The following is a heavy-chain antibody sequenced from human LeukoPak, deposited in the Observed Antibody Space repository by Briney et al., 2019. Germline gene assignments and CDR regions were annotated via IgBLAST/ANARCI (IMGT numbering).Heavy chain of an antibody. CDR2: ISNDGNNK. V-gene: IGHV3-30-3*01. D-gene: IGHD6-25*01. CDR3: ARTTGYSSGWDHYYYYGLDV. CDR1: GFTFSSSA. Sequence: GGSLRLSCAASGFTFSSSAIHWVRQAPGKGLEWVAVISNDGNNKYYADSVKGRFTISRDNSKNTLSLQMNSLRAEDTAVYYYARTTGYSSGWDHYYYYGLDVWGQGTTVTVSS. J-gene: IGHJ6*02.